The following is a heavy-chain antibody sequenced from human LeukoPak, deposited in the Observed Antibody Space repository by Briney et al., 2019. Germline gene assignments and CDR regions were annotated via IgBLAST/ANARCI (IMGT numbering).Heavy chain of an antibody. CDR2: IRYDGSNK. CDR1: AFTFSNYW. Sequence: GGSLRLSCAASAFTFSNYWMSWVRQAPGRGLEWVAFIRYDGSNKYYADSVKGRFTISRDNSKNTLYLQMNSLRAEDTAVYYCAKYNKRVNWFDPWGQGTLVTVSS. V-gene: IGHV3-30*02. CDR3: AKYNKRVNWFDP. J-gene: IGHJ5*02. D-gene: IGHD5-24*01.